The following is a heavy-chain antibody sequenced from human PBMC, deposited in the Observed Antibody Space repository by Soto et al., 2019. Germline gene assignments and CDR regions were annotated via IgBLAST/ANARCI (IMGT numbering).Heavy chain of an antibody. CDR1: GGSITSSSHY. V-gene: IGHV4-39*01. Sequence: SETLSLTCTVSGGSITSSSHYWGWIRQPPGKGLECIGNIYYDGNTYYNPSLKSRVTISLDTSKNQFSLRLNSVTAADTAVYYCARRERAAGTDWWFDPWGQGTLVTVSS. D-gene: IGHD6-13*01. CDR2: IYYDGNT. CDR3: ARRERAAGTDWWFDP. J-gene: IGHJ5*02.